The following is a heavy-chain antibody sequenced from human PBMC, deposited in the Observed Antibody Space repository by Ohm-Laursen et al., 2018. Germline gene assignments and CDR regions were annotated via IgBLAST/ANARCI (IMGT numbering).Heavy chain of an antibody. V-gene: IGHV3-23*01. Sequence: SLRLSCAAPGFTFSSYAMSWVRQAPGKGLEWVSAVSGTGDNTYYADSVKGRFTISRDNSKNTLYLQMNSLRVEDTALYYCAKRLWDIRSESFEFWGQGTRVTVSS. CDR2: VSGTGDNT. D-gene: IGHD1-26*01. CDR3: AKRLWDIRSESFEF. J-gene: IGHJ4*02. CDR1: GFTFSSYA.